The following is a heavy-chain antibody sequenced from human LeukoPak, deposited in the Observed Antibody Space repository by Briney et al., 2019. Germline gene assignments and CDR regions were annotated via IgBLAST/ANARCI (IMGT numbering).Heavy chain of an antibody. CDR3: ARGTATSSQPFDY. J-gene: IGHJ4*02. Sequence: GGSLRLSCAASGFTVSSNFMTWVRQAPGKGLEWVSVIQSGGSTYYADSVKGRFTISRDSSKNTLSLQMNSLTAEDTAVYYCARGTATSSQPFDYWGQGTMVTVSS. V-gene: IGHV3-66*01. CDR1: GFTVSSNF. CDR2: IQSGGST. D-gene: IGHD2-21*02.